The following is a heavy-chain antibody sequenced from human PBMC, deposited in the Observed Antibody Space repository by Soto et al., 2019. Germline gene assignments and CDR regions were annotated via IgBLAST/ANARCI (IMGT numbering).Heavy chain of an antibody. V-gene: IGHV3-23*01. J-gene: IGHJ5*02. CDR2: ISDRGGIT. D-gene: IGHD2-2*01. CDR3: ARYQTYDPNPPVRWFDP. CDR1: GFNFGAYG. Sequence: EEQLLESGGGLVQPGESLRLSCVASGFNFGAYGMTWVRQAPGKGLEWVSVISDRGGITHYAASVRGRFTISRDNSQKILYLQMDRLRGDDTAVYYCARYQTYDPNPPVRWFDPWGQGTLVIVSP.